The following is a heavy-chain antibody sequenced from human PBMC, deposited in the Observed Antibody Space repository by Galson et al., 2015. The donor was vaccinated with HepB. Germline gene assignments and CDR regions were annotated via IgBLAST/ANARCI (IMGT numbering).Heavy chain of an antibody. J-gene: IGHJ5*02. D-gene: IGHD2-2*01. Sequence: TLSLTCTVSGGSISSGNYYWSWIRQHPGKGLEWIGYIYYSGNTYFNPSLKSRVTISIDTSKNQFSLKLSSVTAADTAVYYCARDGSTGGYNWFDPWGQGTLVTVSS. CDR2: IYYSGNT. CDR1: GGSISSGNYY. V-gene: IGHV4-31*03. CDR3: ARDGSTGGYNWFDP.